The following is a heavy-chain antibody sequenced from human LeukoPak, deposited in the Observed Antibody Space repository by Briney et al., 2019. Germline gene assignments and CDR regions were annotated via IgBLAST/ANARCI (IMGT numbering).Heavy chain of an antibody. V-gene: IGHV4-59*12. Sequence: SETLSLTCTVSGGSISSYYWSWIRQPPGKGLEWIGYIYYSGSTNYNPSLKSRVTISVDTSKNQFSLKVNSLTTADTAVYYCAREGRGQQLTPIDYWGPGALVTVSS. D-gene: IGHD6-13*01. CDR1: GGSISSYY. CDR2: IYYSGST. CDR3: AREGRGQQLTPIDY. J-gene: IGHJ4*02.